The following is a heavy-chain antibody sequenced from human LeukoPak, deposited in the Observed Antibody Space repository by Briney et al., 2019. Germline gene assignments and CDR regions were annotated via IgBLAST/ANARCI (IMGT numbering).Heavy chain of an antibody. D-gene: IGHD5-18*01. CDR2: INPNSGGT. CDR3: ARADTDTANKSE. CDR1: GYTFTGYY. Sequence: GASVKVSCKASGYTFTGYYMHWVRQAPGQGIEWMGWINPNSGGTNYEKKFQGRGTMNRDTAISTAYMELSRLRSNDTAVYYCARADTDTANKSEWGQGTLVTVSS. J-gene: IGHJ4*02. V-gene: IGHV1-2*02.